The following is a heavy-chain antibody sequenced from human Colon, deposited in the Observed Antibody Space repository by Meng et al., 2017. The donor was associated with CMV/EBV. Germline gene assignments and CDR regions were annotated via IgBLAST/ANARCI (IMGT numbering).Heavy chain of an antibody. Sequence: SCKASGFTFSSYYLRWVRQAPGQGLEWVGRINPISGGTTYAQKFKGRVTLTRDTSISTDYMEVGRLTSDDTAVYFCARELESGGLDYWGQGTLVTVSS. CDR3: ARELESGGLDY. J-gene: IGHJ4*02. D-gene: IGHD3-3*01. CDR1: GFTFSSYY. CDR2: INPISGGT. V-gene: IGHV1-2*06.